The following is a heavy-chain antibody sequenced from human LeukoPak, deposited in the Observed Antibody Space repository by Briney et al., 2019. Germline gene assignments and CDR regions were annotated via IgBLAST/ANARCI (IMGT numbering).Heavy chain of an antibody. Sequence: PGGSLRLSCAASGFTFSSYGMIWVRQAPGKGLEWVSAISGSGVSTYYADSVKGRFTISRDNAKNSLYLQMNSLRAEDTAVYYCARRNSGWYYFDYWGQGTLVTVSS. CDR3: ARRNSGWYYFDY. D-gene: IGHD6-19*01. J-gene: IGHJ4*02. CDR2: ISGSGVST. V-gene: IGHV3-23*01. CDR1: GFTFSSYG.